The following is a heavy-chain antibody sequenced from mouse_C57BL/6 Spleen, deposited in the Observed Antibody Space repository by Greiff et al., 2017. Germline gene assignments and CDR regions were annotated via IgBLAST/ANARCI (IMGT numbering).Heavy chain of an antibody. CDR3: ARDRDVSYYFDY. Sequence: EVKRVESGGGLVKPGGSLKLSCAASGFTFSSYAMSWVRQTPEKRLEWVATISDGGSYTYYPDNVKGRFTISRDKAKNNLYLQMSHLKSEDTAMYYCARDRDVSYYFDYWGQGTTLTVSS. D-gene: IGHD3-3*01. CDR1: GFTFSSYA. V-gene: IGHV5-4*01. CDR2: ISDGGSYT. J-gene: IGHJ2*01.